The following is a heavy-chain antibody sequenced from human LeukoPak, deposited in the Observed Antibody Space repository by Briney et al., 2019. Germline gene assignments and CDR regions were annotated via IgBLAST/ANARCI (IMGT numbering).Heavy chain of an antibody. CDR3: ARLLSSGVAVAGSVYY. V-gene: IGHV5-51*01. Sequence: GESLKISCKGSGYSFIIYWIGWVRQMPGKGLEWMGIIYPGDSDTRYSPSFQGQVTISADKSVSTAYLQWSSPKASDTAMYYCARLLSSGVAVAGSVYYWGQGTLVTVSS. J-gene: IGHJ4*02. D-gene: IGHD6-19*01. CDR2: IYPGDSDT. CDR1: GYSFIIYW.